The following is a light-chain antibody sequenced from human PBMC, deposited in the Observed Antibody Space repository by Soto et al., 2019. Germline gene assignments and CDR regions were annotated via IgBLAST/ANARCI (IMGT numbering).Light chain of an antibody. CDR2: SAS. J-gene: IGKJ1*01. Sequence: DIQMTQSPSAMSASVGDRVTITCRASQGISNYLAWFQQKPGKVPKRLIYSASTLQSGVPSRFSGSGFGTEFNLTVSSLQPEDSATYYCLQHDNYPLTFGQGTKVEIK. CDR1: QGISNY. V-gene: IGKV1-17*03. CDR3: LQHDNYPLT.